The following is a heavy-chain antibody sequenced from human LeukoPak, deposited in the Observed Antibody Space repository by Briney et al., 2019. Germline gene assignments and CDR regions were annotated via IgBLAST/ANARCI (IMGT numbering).Heavy chain of an antibody. D-gene: IGHD4-23*01. CDR2: IYYSGTT. CDR3: AREDYGDNAGL. J-gene: IGHJ4*02. CDR1: GAAITSYY. Sequence: SETLSLTCTVSGAAITSYYWSWIRQPPGKGLEWIGYIYYSGTTNYNPSLKSRVTISVDTSKNQFSLKLSSVTAADTAVYYCAREDYGDNAGLWGQRILVTVSS. V-gene: IGHV4-59*01.